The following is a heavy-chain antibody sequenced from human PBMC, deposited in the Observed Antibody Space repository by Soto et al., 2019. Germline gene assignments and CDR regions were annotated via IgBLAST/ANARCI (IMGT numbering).Heavy chain of an antibody. CDR1: GYTFITYG. CDR2: ISTYNGNT. CDR3: ARRSYFDY. Sequence: QVQLVQSGAEMKKPGASVKVSCKASGYTFITYGISWVRQAPGQGLEWMGWISTYNGNTDYAQKFQGRVTMTTDTSTSTAYMERGSLISVDTAVYYCARRSYFDYWGQGTLVTVSS. J-gene: IGHJ4*02. V-gene: IGHV1-18*01.